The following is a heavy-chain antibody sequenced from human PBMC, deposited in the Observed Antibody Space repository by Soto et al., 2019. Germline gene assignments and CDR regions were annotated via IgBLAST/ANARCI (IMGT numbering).Heavy chain of an antibody. V-gene: IGHV4-59*08. CDR1: GGSITSITNHY. J-gene: IGHJ6*02. D-gene: IGHD1-7*01. CDR3: ATQGFGTLHGLVDV. CDR2: ISYSGHT. Sequence: QVRLQESGPGLVKPSETLSLTCTVSGGSITSITNHYCSWIRQPPGKGLEWIGYISYSGHTSYNPSLKSRVILSVDTSKNQVSPNLASVTAADTAVYYCATQGFGTLHGLVDVWGQGTTVTVSS.